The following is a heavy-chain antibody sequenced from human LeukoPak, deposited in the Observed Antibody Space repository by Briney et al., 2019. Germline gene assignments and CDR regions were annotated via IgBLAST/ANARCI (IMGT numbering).Heavy chain of an antibody. J-gene: IGHJ4*02. CDR2: IKKDGSEK. V-gene: IGHV3-7*01. CDR3: ARYTTAGYSSGWYGPSFDY. D-gene: IGHD6-19*01. CDR1: GFTFSSYW. Sequence: GGSLRLSCAASGFTFSSYWMNWVRQAPGKGLEWVANIKKDGSEKYYVDSVKGRFTISRDNAKNPLYLQMNSLRAEDTAVYYCARYTTAGYSSGWYGPSFDYWGQGTLVTVSS.